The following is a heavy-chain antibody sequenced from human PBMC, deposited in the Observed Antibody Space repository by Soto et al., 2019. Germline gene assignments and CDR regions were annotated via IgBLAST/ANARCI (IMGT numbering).Heavy chain of an antibody. CDR3: ARDRGFPRYYYYYGMDV. Sequence: PGGSLRLSCAASGFTFSSYGMHWVRQAPGKGLEWVSYISSSSSTIYYADSVKGRFTISRDNAKNSLYLQMNSLRDEDTAVYYCARDRGFPRYYYYYGMDVWGQGTTVTVSS. J-gene: IGHJ6*02. CDR1: GFTFSSYG. CDR2: ISSSSSTI. V-gene: IGHV3-48*02. D-gene: IGHD3-10*01.